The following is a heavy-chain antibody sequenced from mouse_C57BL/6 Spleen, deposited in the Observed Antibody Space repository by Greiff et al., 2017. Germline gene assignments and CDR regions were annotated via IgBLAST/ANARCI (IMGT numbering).Heavy chain of an antibody. D-gene: IGHD2-1*01. J-gene: IGHJ3*01. V-gene: IGHV1-15*01. Sequence: VQLQQSGAELVRPGASVTLSCKASGYTFTDYEMHWVKQTPVHGLEWIGAIDPETGGPAYNQKFKGKAILTADKSSSTAYMELRSLTSEDSAVYYCTRKGNYASWFAYWGQGTLVTVSA. CDR2: IDPETGGP. CDR3: TRKGNYASWFAY. CDR1: GYTFTDYE.